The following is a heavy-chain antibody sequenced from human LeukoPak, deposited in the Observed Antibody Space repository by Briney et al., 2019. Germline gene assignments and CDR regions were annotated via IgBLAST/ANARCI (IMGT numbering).Heavy chain of an antibody. D-gene: IGHD6-25*01. CDR3: AGISYSGTWPVGY. CDR1: GFTFGTYA. CDR2: ISAGGDTT. J-gene: IGHJ4*02. V-gene: IGHV3-23*01. Sequence: GGSLRLSCAASGFTFGTYAMTWVRQAPGKGLEWVSAISAGGDTTYTADSVRGRFTISRDNSKNTLYLQMNTLTAEDTALYYCAGISYSGTWPVGYWGQGTLVTVTA.